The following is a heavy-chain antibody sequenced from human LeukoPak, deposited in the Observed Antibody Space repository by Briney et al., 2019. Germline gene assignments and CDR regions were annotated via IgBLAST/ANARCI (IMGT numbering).Heavy chain of an antibody. J-gene: IGHJ4*02. CDR3: ARADTAMVTRVSPGTSFDY. Sequence: SETLSLTCTVCGGSISSSSYYWGWIRQPPGKGLEWIGSIYYSGSTYYNPSLKSRVTISVDTSKNQFSLKLSSVTAADTAVYYCARADTAMVTRVSPGTSFDYWGQGTLVTVSS. V-gene: IGHV4-39*01. CDR2: IYYSGST. D-gene: IGHD5-18*01. CDR1: GGSISSSSYY.